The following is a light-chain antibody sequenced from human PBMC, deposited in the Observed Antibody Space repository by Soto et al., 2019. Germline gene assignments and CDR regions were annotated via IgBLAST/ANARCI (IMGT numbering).Light chain of an antibody. J-gene: IGKJ1*01. V-gene: IGKV1-6*02. CDR1: QDIGND. Sequence: QMTQSPSSLSVSVTDRVTITCRASQDIGNDLGWYQQRPGEAPELLLYAASTLRSGVPSRFSGSGSGTQFTLTINNLQPEDSATYFCLQDHDYPWTFGHGTKVDIK. CDR2: AAS. CDR3: LQDHDYPWT.